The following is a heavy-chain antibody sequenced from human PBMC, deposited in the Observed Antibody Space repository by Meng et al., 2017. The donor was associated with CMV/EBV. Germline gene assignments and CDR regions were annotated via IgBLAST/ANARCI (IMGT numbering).Heavy chain of an antibody. J-gene: IGHJ6*02. CDR1: GFTFSSYA. V-gene: IGHV3-23*01. CDR2: ISGSGGST. CDR3: ARAPPYSNYRNIYYYYYGMDV. Sequence: GESLKISCAASGFTFSSYAMSWVRQAPGKGLEWVSAISGSGGSTYYADSVKGRFTISRDNSKNTLYLQMNSLRAEDTAVYYCARAPPYSNYRNIYYYYYGMDVWGQGTTVTVSS. D-gene: IGHD4-11*01.